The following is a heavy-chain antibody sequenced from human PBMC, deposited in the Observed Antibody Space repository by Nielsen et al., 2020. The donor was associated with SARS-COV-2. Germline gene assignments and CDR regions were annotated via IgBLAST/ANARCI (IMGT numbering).Heavy chain of an antibody. CDR2: ISGGSATI. J-gene: IGHJ6*02. CDR1: GFSFNTYG. Sequence: GESLKISCVASGFSFNTYGMNWVRQAPGKGLEWVSYISGGSATIYYADSVKGRFTISRDNVKNSLYLQLSSLSAEDTAVYYCARSPFHRSSWYGMDVWGQGTTVTVSS. D-gene: IGHD6-13*01. V-gene: IGHV3-48*01. CDR3: ARSPFHRSSWYGMDV.